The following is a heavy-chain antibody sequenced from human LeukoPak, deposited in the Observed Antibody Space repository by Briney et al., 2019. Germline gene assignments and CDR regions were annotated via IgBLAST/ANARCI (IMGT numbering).Heavy chain of an antibody. CDR3: AREACSGNDRTNFDY. J-gene: IGHJ4*02. V-gene: IGHV4-34*01. CDR2: INPSGST. D-gene: IGHD2-15*01. CDR1: GGSFSGYY. Sequence: SETLSITCAVYGGSFSGYYWSWIRQPPGKGVEWIGEINPSGSTNYNPSLKSRVTISVDTSKNQFSLKLSSVTAADTAVYYCAREACSGNDRTNFDYWGQGTLVTVSS.